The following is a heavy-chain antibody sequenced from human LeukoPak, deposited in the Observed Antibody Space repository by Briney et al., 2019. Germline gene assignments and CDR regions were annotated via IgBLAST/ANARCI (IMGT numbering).Heavy chain of an antibody. CDR2: IYRDGST. V-gene: IGHV3-53*01. J-gene: IGHJ4*02. CDR1: GFTVSSSY. D-gene: IGHD1-26*01. Sequence: TGGSLRLSCAASGFTVSSSYMTWVGQAPGKGLEWVPVIYRDGSTFYADSVKGRFTISRDNSKNMLYLQMDGLRAQDTAVYYCARDLPQSGSYGDFDYWGQGTLVTVSS. CDR3: ARDLPQSGSYGDFDY.